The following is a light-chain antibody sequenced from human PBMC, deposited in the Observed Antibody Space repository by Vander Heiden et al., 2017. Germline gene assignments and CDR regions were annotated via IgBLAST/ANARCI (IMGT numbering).Light chain of an antibody. CDR2: EVN. V-gene: IGLV2-14*03. J-gene: IGLJ1*01. CDR1: SSDVGGSKY. Sequence: QSALTQPASVSGSPGQSTTLSCTGTSSDVGGSKYVAWHQQHPGKAPKLIIYEVNIRPSGVSSRFSGSKSGNTASLTISGLQAEDEADYYCSSYSTSITPYVFGAGTKVSVL. CDR3: SSYSTSITPYV.